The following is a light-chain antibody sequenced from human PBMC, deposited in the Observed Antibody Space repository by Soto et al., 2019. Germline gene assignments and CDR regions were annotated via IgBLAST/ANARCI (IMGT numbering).Light chain of an antibody. J-gene: IGKJ1*01. CDR2: AAS. Sequence: DIQMTQSPSSLSASVGDRVTITCRASQSISSYLNWYQQKPGKAPKLLIYAASSLQSGVPSRFSGSGSGTDFTLTISSLQPEDFATYYCQQSYSTPRTFGQGTQVELK. V-gene: IGKV1-39*01. CDR3: QQSYSTPRT. CDR1: QSISSY.